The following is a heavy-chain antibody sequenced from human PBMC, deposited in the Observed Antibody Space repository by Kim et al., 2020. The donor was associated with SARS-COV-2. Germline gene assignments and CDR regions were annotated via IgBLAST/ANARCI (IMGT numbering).Heavy chain of an antibody. CDR1: GGSISSSNW. V-gene: IGHV4-4*02. CDR2: IYHSGST. J-gene: IGHJ5*02. Sequence: SETLSLTCAVSGGSISSSNWWSWVRQPPGKGLEWIGEIYHSGSTNYNPSLKSRVTISVDKSKNQFSLKLSSVTAADTAVYYCARGGRNRGNWFDPWGQGTLVTVSS. CDR3: ARGGRNRGNWFDP. D-gene: IGHD3-16*01.